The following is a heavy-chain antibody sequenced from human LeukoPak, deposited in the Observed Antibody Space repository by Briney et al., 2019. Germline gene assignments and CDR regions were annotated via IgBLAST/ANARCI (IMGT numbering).Heavy chain of an antibody. J-gene: IGHJ6*02. D-gene: IGHD3-9*01. CDR3: ARHVAKRGLRYFDWWTGEYYYGMDV. CDR2: IYSGGST. Sequence: GGSLRLSCAASGFTVSSNYMSWVRQAPGKGLEWVSVIYSGGSTYYADSVKGRFTISRDNSKNTLYLQMNSLKASDTAMYYCARHVAKRGLRYFDWWTGEYYYGMDVWGQGTTVTVSS. V-gene: IGHV3-66*04. CDR1: GFTVSSNY.